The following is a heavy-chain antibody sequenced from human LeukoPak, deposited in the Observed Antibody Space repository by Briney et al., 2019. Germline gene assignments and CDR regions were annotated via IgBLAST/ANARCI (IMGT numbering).Heavy chain of an antibody. CDR2: IYTSGST. Sequence: SETLSLTCTVSGGSISSYYWSWIRQPAGKGLEWIGRIYTSGSTNYNPSLKSRITMSVDTYKNQFALEVRSVTAADTAVFYCAGSRRATGINDPFDLWGQGTMVSVSS. J-gene: IGHJ3*01. CDR1: GGSISSYY. D-gene: IGHD1-1*01. CDR3: AGSRRATGINDPFDL. V-gene: IGHV4-4*07.